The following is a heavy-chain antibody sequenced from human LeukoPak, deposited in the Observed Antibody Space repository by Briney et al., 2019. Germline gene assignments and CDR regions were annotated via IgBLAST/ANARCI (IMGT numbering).Heavy chain of an antibody. V-gene: IGHV1-3*01. Sequence: KFQGRVTITRDTSASTAYMELSSLRSEDTAVYYCARDGGNPRATVLHGMDVWGKGTTVTVSS. CDR3: ARDGGNPRATVLHGMDV. J-gene: IGHJ6*04. D-gene: IGHD4-17*01.